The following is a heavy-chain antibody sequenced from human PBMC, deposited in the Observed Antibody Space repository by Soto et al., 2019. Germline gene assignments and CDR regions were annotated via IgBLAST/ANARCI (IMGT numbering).Heavy chain of an antibody. CDR1: GFSLSTSGVG. CDR2: IYWDDDK. CDR3: AHRQEIAVAGPFGN. J-gene: IGHJ4*02. V-gene: IGHV2-5*02. Sequence: SGPTLVNPTQTLTLTCTFSGFSLSTSGVGVGWIRQPPGKALEWLALIYWDDDKRYSPSLKSRLTITKDTSKNQVVLTMTNMDPVDTATYYSAHRQEIAVAGPFGNWGQGTLVTVSS. D-gene: IGHD6-19*01.